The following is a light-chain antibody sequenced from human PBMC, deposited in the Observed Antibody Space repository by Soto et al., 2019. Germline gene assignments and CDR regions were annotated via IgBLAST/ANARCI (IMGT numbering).Light chain of an antibody. V-gene: IGKV3-15*01. CDR3: QQYQNLWT. CDR2: RAS. CDR1: QTIYSN. J-gene: IGKJ1*01. Sequence: IVMTQSPATLSVSPGERATLSCRAGQTIYSNVAWYQQRPGQAPRLLIYRASTRATGVPARFSGSGSGTEFTLTISGLQSEDFALYYCQQYQNLWTFGLGTKVEIK.